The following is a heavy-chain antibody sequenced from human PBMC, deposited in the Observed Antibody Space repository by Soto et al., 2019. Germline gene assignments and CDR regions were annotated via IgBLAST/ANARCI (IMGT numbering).Heavy chain of an antibody. Sequence: SETLSLGCTVYGGSVSGSTHYWGWICQSPGKGREWIGSKYYNGNMYYTPSLKSRVTISVDTSKNQFSLDLTSVTAADTAVYYCARRKGYDSTTYYFDYWGQGTLVTVS. CDR1: GGSVSGSTHY. CDR3: ARRKGYDSTTYYFDY. V-gene: IGHV4-39*01. J-gene: IGHJ4*02. CDR2: KYYNGNM. D-gene: IGHD3-22*01.